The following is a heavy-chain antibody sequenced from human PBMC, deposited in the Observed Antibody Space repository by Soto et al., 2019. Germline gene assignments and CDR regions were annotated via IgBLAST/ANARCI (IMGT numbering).Heavy chain of an antibody. CDR1: GGSISSGGYY. V-gene: IGHV4-31*03. CDR2: IYYSGST. CDR3: ARDSRRGGDWRYFDY. Sequence: QVQLQESGPGLVKPSQTLSLTCTVSGGSISSGGYYWSWIRQHPGKGLEWIGYIYYSGSTYYNPSPKSRTTDSVATSKNSFSLKLGSVTAAETAVYYCARDSRRGGDWRYFDYWGQGTLVTVSA. J-gene: IGHJ4*02. D-gene: IGHD2-21*02.